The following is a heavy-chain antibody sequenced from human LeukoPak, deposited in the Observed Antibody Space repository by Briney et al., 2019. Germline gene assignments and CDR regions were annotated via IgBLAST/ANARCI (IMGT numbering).Heavy chain of an antibody. Sequence: PGGPWRLSGAPSGLPFGGYWRNWFRKAPGKGLVWVSRIDTDGSFTSYADSVRGRFTISRDNAKNTLYLQMSSLRAEDTAVYYCIRGTVGAPGNDYWGQGTLVTVSS. D-gene: IGHD1-26*01. CDR3: IRGTVGAPGNDY. V-gene: IGHV3-74*01. J-gene: IGHJ4*02. CDR2: IDTDGSFT. CDR1: GLPFGGYW.